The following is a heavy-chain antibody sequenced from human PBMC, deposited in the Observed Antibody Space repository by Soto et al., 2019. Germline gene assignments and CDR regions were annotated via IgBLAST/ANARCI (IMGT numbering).Heavy chain of an antibody. V-gene: IGHV5-51*01. CDR2: IYPGDSDT. CDR1: GYIFTSYW. J-gene: IGHJ1*01. Sequence: PVESLKISCKGSGYIFTSYWICCFRQMPVKVLEWMGIIYPGDSDTRYSPSFQGQVTISADKSISTAYLQWSSLKASDTAMYYCARLNVVGATDGPQHWGQGTLVTVSS. CDR3: ARLNVVGATDGPQH. D-gene: IGHD1-26*01.